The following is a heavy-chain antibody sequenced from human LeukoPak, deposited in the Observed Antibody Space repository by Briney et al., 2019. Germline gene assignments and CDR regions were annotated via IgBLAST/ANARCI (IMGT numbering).Heavy chain of an antibody. CDR3: ARVGSNQWLDY. J-gene: IGHJ4*02. Sequence: GGSLRLSCAASGFTLSSYSMNWVRQAPGKGLEWVSNISGGSSTIYNADSVKGRFTISRDNAKNLLYLLMDTLRAEDTAVYYCARVGSNQWLDYWGQGTLVTVSS. V-gene: IGHV3-48*01. CDR1: GFTLSSYS. CDR2: ISGGSSTI. D-gene: IGHD6-19*01.